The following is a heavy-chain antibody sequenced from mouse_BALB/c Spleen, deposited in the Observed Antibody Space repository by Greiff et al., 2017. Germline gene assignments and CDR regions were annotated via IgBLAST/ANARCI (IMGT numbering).Heavy chain of an antibody. Sequence: VQLQQSGPDLVAPSQSLSITCTVSGFSLTSYGVHWVRQPPGKGLEWLVVIWSDGSTTYNSALKSRLSISKDNSKSQVFLKMNSLQTDDTAMYYCARGDYYGSSYWYFDVWGAGTTVTVSS. CDR2: IWSDGST. V-gene: IGHV2-6-2*01. CDR3: ARGDYYGSSYWYFDV. D-gene: IGHD1-1*01. CDR1: GFSLTSYG. J-gene: IGHJ1*01.